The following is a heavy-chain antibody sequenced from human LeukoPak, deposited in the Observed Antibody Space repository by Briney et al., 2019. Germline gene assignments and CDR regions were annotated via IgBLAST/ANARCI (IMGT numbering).Heavy chain of an antibody. J-gene: IGHJ4*02. CDR2: IYPGDSDT. CDR3: ETSIVYITGFDY. V-gene: IGHV5-51*01. D-gene: IGHD1-20*01. Sequence: GESLKISCKGSGYSCTTYRIAWVRQMPGKGLEGMGIIYPGDSDTTYSPSFQGQVTISADRSISTAFLQWSSLKASATAMYYCETSIVYITGFDYWGQGTLVTVSS. CDR1: GYSCTTYR.